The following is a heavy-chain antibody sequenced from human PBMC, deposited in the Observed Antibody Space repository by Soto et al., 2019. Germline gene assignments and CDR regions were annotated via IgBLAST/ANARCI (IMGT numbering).Heavy chain of an antibody. CDR1: GYSFTTYW. CDR3: ASSVVVPSTMNYFDY. V-gene: IGHV5-51*01. D-gene: IGHD2-15*01. CDR2: IYPGDSDT. J-gene: IGHJ4*02. Sequence: PGESLKISCKGSGYSFTTYWIAWVRQMPGKGLEWMGVIYPGDSDTRYSPSFQGQVTISVDKSISTAYLQWSSLKASDTAMYYCASSVVVPSTMNYFDYWGQGSLVTVSS.